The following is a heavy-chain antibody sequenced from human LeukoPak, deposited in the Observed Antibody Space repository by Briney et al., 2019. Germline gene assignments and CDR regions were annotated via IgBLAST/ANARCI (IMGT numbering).Heavy chain of an antibody. J-gene: IGHJ6*03. D-gene: IGHD5-18*01. CDR3: ARDSNGYTYGYYYYYYYMDV. Sequence: SQTLSLTCSVSGGSISSGNYYWSWIRQPAGKGLEWIGRIYTSGSTNYNPSLKSRVTISVDTSKNQFSLNLSSVTAADTAVYYCARDSNGYTYGYYYYYYYMDVWGKGTTVTVSS. CDR1: GGSISSGNYY. CDR2: IYTSGST. V-gene: IGHV4-61*02.